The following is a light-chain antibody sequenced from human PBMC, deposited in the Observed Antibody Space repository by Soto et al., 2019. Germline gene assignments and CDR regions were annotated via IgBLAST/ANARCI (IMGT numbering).Light chain of an antibody. Sequence: EIVMTQSPATLSVSPGERATLSCRASESVSDDLAWYQQKPGRAPRLLIYRASTRAAGVSARISGSGPGTEFTLSISSLQPEDSAVYYCQQYYNWPPWTFGQGTKVDIK. V-gene: IGKV3-15*01. CDR1: ESVSDD. CDR2: RAS. J-gene: IGKJ1*01. CDR3: QQYYNWPPWT.